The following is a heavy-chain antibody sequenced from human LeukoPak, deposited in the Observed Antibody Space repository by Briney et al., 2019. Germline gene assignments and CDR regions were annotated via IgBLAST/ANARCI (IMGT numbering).Heavy chain of an antibody. CDR3: ARTYCTSTSCYAPFDS. J-gene: IGHJ3*01. V-gene: IGHV4-39*07. Sequence: SETLSLTCTVSGGSVSSGSYYWGWIRQPPGKRLEWIGTIYYSGSTYYNPSLKSRVTISLDTSKNQFSLKMTSLTAADTAVYYCARTYCTSTSCYAPFDSWGQGTMVTVSS. CDR1: GGSVSSGSYY. D-gene: IGHD2-2*01. CDR2: IYYSGST.